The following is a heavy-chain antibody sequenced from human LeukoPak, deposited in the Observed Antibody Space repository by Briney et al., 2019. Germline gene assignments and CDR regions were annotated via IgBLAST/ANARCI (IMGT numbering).Heavy chain of an antibody. CDR1: GFTFSSYG. CDR2: ISYDGSNK. D-gene: IGHD3-10*01. Sequence: PGGSLRLSCAASGFTFSSYGMHWVRQAPGKGLEWVAVISYDGSNKYYADSVKGRFTISRDNAKNSLYLQMNSLRAEDTAVYYCASSPYGSGNDYWGQGTLVTVSS. V-gene: IGHV3-30*03. CDR3: ASSPYGSGNDY. J-gene: IGHJ4*02.